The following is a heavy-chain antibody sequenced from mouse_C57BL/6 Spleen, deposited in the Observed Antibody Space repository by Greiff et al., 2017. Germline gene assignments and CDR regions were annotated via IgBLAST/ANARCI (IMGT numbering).Heavy chain of an antibody. CDR3: ASYGRSYGYFDV. CDR1: GYTFTSYW. D-gene: IGHD1-1*01. J-gene: IGHJ1*03. V-gene: IGHV1-52*01. CDR2: IDPSDSET. Sequence: VQLQQPGAELVRPGSSVKLSCKASGYTFTSYWMHWVKQRPIQGLEWIGNIDPSDSETHYNQKFKDKATLTVDKSSSTAYMQLSRLASEDSAVXYCASYGRSYGYFDVWGTGTTVTVSS.